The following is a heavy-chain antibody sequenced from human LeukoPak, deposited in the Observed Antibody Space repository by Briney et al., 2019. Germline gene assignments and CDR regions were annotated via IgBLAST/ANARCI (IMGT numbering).Heavy chain of an antibody. Sequence: RPSETLSLTCTVSGGSIRGGAYYWSWIRQHSGKGLEWIGYSHCSGTSSYNPSLKSRVIVSVDTTKNQFSLKMSSVTAADTAVYYCAREQYYYDSSGYYSSLYGLDVWGQGTTVTVSS. V-gene: IGHV4-31*03. D-gene: IGHD3-22*01. J-gene: IGHJ6*02. CDR3: AREQYYYDSSGYYSSLYGLDV. CDR2: SHCSGTS. CDR1: GGSIRGGAYY.